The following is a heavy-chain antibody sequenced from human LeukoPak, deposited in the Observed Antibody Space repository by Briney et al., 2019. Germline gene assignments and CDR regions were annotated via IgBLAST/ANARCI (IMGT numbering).Heavy chain of an antibody. D-gene: IGHD3-10*01. CDR2: IDWDNDK. Sequence: SGPALVKPTQTLTLTCTFSGFSLSTSGMCVSWIRQPPGKALEWLARIDWDNDKYYSTSLKTRLTISKDTSKNQVVLTMTNMDPVDTATYYCARAYGSGSRIDYWGQGTLVTVSS. J-gene: IGHJ4*02. V-gene: IGHV2-70*11. CDR1: GFSLSTSGMC. CDR3: ARAYGSGSRIDY.